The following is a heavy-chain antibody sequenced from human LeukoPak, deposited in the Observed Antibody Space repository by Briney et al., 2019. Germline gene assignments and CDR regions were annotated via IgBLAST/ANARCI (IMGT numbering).Heavy chain of an antibody. D-gene: IGHD6-19*01. CDR3: ACLSVAHNNYFDY. CDR2: INHNGNT. V-gene: IGHV4-4*09. J-gene: IGHJ4*02. CDR1: SGSISTCY. Sequence: SETLSLTCTVSSGSISTCYWSWIRQPPGRDLEWLGDINHNGNTNYNPSLQSRVTLSVDTSKSQFSPRLTSVTATDTAVYYCACLSVAHNNYFDYWGQGILVTVSS.